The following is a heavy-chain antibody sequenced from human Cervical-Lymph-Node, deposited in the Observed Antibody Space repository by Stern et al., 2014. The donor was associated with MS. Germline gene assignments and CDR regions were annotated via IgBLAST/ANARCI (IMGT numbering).Heavy chain of an antibody. CDR2: IYYSGTT. Sequence: QVQLQESGPGLLRPSETLSLPCTVSGASITSYYWSWIRQPPGKGLEWIGYIYYSGTTNYNASLKGRVAISIDTSKTQFSLRLSSVNAADTAVYYCARATDLWGQGTLVTVSS. J-gene: IGHJ5*02. CDR1: GASITSYY. CDR3: ARATDL. V-gene: IGHV4-59*01.